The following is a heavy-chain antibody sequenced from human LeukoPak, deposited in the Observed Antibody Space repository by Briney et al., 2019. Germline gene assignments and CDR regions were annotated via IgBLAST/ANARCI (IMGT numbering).Heavy chain of an antibody. CDR2: LYYSGSA. D-gene: IGHD4-17*01. CDR1: GGSISSSAYY. CDR3: ARESSMTTVTTSFHYGMDV. V-gene: IGHV4-39*07. Sequence: SETLSLTCTVSGGSISSSAYYWGWVRHSPGKGLEWIGSLYYSGSAYYNPSLKSRVTMSVDMSKNQFSLNLSSVTAADTAVYYCARESSMTTVTTSFHYGMDVWGQGTTVTVSS. J-gene: IGHJ6*02.